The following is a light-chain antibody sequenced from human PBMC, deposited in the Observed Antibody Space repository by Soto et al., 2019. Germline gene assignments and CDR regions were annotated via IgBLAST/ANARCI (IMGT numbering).Light chain of an antibody. CDR1: QSISSW. CDR2: DAS. V-gene: IGKV1-5*01. J-gene: IGKJ2*01. CDR3: QQYNSYPYT. Sequence: DIQMTQSPSTLSASVGDRVTITCRASQSISSWLAWYQQKPGKAPKLLIYDASSLESGVPSRFSGSGSGTEFTRTVSSLQPDDFATSCCQQYNSYPYTFGQGTKLEIK.